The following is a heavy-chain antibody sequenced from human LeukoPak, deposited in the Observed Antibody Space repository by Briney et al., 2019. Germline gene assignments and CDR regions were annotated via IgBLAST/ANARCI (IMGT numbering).Heavy chain of an antibody. D-gene: IGHD3-10*01. Sequence: SETLSLTCTVSGGSISSHYWSWIRQPPGKGLEWIGYIYYSGSTNYNPSLKSRVTISVDTSKNQFSLKLSSVPAADTAVYYCARVLLWFGELWFDPWGQGTLVTVSS. V-gene: IGHV4-59*11. CDR3: ARVLLWFGELWFDP. CDR2: IYYSGST. J-gene: IGHJ5*02. CDR1: GGSISSHY.